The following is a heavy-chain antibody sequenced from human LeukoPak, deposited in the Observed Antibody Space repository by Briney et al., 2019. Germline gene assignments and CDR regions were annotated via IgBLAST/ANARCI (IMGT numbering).Heavy chain of an antibody. D-gene: IGHD5-18*01. J-gene: IGHJ6*02. V-gene: IGHV4-59*01. CDR3: ARGGYGLAMVYYYYYGMDV. CDR2: IYYSGST. CDR1: GDSISSYY. Sequence: PSETLSLTCTVSGDSISSYYWSWIRQPPGKGLEWIGYIYYSGSTNYNPSLKSRVTISVDTSKNQFSLKLSSVTAADTAVYYCARGGYGLAMVYYYYYGMDVWGQGTTVTVSS.